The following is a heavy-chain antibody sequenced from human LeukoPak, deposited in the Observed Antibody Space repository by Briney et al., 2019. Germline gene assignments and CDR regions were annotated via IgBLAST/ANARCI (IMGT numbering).Heavy chain of an antibody. J-gene: IGHJ3*02. CDR1: GGTFSSYA. Sequence: ASVKVSCKASGGTFSSYAMSWVRQAPGKGLEWVSAISGSGGSTYYADSVKGRFTISRDNSKNTLYLQMNSLRAEDTAVYYCAKGLRSSTSSYAFDIWGQGTMVTVSS. D-gene: IGHD2-2*01. V-gene: IGHV3-23*01. CDR2: ISGSGGST. CDR3: AKGLRSSTSSYAFDI.